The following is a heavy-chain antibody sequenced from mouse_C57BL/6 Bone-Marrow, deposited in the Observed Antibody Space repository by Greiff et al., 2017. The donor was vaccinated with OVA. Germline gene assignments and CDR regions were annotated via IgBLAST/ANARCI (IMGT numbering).Heavy chain of an antibody. CDR1: GYTFTDHT. CDR2: IYPRDGST. Sequence: VKLMESDSELVKPGASVKISCKVSGYTFTDHTIHWMKQRPEQGLEWIGYIYPRDGSTKYNEKFKGKATLTADKSSSTAYMQLNSLTSEDSAVYYCARGSNSYFDYWGQGTTLTVSS. J-gene: IGHJ2*01. V-gene: IGHV1-78*01. D-gene: IGHD4-1*01. CDR3: ARGSNSYFDY.